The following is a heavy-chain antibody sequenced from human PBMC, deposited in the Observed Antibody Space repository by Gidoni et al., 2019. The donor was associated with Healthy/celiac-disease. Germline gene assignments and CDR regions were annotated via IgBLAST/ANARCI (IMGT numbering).Heavy chain of an antibody. CDR1: GFTFSSYS. CDR3: ASLASTFLYYYGMDV. Sequence: EVQLVESGGGLVKPGWSVSISCAASGFTFSSYSMHWVRQAPGKGLEWVSSISSSSSYIYYADSVKGRFTISRDNAKNSLYLQMNSLRAEDTAVYYCASLASTFLYYYGMDVWGQGTTVTVSS. V-gene: IGHV3-21*01. D-gene: IGHD3-16*01. J-gene: IGHJ6*02. CDR2: ISSSSSYI.